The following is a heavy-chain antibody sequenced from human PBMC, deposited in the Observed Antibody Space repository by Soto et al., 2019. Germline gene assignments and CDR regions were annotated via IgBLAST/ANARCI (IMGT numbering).Heavy chain of an antibody. Sequence: GGSLRLSCAAYGFTFSSCAMSWVRQAPGKVLEWGSAISGSGGSTYYADSVKGRFTISRDNSKNTLYLQMNSLRAEDTAVCYCAKDGLTYYDFWSGPSSHPYGMDVWGQGTTVTVSS. V-gene: IGHV3-23*01. J-gene: IGHJ6*02. D-gene: IGHD3-3*01. CDR1: GFTFSSCA. CDR3: AKDGLTYYDFWSGPSSHPYGMDV. CDR2: ISGSGGST.